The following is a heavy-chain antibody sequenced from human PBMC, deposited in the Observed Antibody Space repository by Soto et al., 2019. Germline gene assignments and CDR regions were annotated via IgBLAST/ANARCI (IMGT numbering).Heavy chain of an antibody. Sequence: GGSLRLSCAASGFTFNNYAMSWVRQAPGMGLEWVSGISGTAVATYYAASVKGRFTISRDNSNNTLSLQMDGLRAEDTALYSCAKAPRPNWNWYSFDYWGQGTLVTVSS. CDR2: ISGTAVAT. CDR1: GFTFNNYA. CDR3: AKAPRPNWNWYSFDY. D-gene: IGHD1-7*01. J-gene: IGHJ4*02. V-gene: IGHV3-23*01.